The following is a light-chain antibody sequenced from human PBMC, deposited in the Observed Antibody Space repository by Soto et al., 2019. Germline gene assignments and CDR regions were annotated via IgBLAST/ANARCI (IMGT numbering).Light chain of an antibody. CDR1: STDICAYNY. CDR2: EVT. V-gene: IGLV2-14*01. J-gene: IGLJ1*01. Sequence: QSALTQPASLSGSPGQSITISCTGTSTDICAYNYVSWYQQHPGKAPKLLIYEVTNRPSGVSNRFSGSKSGNTASLTISGLQAEDEANYYCNSYTTLSNRVFGPGTKLTVL. CDR3: NSYTTLSNRV.